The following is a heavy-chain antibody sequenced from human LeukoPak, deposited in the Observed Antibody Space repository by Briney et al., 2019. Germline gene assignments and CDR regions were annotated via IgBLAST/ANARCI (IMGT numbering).Heavy chain of an antibody. CDR3: ARVEPAAYCFDY. V-gene: IGHV1-2*02. D-gene: IGHD6-25*01. CDR1: GYIFTGYY. CDR2: INPNSSGT. Sequence: EASVKVSCKASGYIFTGYYMHWVRQAPGQGLEWMGWINPNSSGTNYAQKFQGRVTMTRDTSISTAYMELSRLRSDDTAVYYCARVEPAAYCFDYWGQGTLVTVSS. J-gene: IGHJ4*02.